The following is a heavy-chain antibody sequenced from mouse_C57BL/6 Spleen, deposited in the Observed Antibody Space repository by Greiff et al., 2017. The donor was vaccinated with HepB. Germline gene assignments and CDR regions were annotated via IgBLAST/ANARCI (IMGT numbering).Heavy chain of an antibody. V-gene: IGHV1-26*01. J-gene: IGHJ1*03. Sequence: EVQLQQSGPELVKSGASVKISCKASGYTFTDYYMNWVKQSHGKSLEWIGDINPNNGGTSYNQKFKGKATLTVDKSSSTAYMELRSLTSEDSAVYYCASEGIFTTVVATDWYFDVWGTGTTVTDSS. CDR1: GYTFTDYY. D-gene: IGHD1-1*01. CDR3: ASEGIFTTVVATDWYFDV. CDR2: INPNNGGT.